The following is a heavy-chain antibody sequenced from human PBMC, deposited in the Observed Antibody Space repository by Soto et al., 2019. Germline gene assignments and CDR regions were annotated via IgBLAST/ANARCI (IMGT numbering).Heavy chain of an antibody. CDR2: INPNSGGT. CDR3: ARAQGGSGWYYFDY. V-gene: IGHV1-2*02. J-gene: IGHJ4*02. CDR1: GYTFTGYY. Sequence: ASVKVSCKASGYTFTGYYMHWLRQAPGQGLEWMGWINPNSGGTNYAQKFQGRVTMTRDTSISTAYMELSRLRSDDTAVYYCARAQGGSGWYYFDYWGQGTLVTVSS. D-gene: IGHD6-19*01.